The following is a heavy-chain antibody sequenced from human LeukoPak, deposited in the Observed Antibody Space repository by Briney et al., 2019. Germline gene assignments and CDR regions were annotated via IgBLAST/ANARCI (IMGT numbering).Heavy chain of an antibody. Sequence: GGSLRLSCAASGFTISSYSMNWVRQAPGKGLEWVSSISSSSSYIYYADSVKGRFTISRDNAKNSLYLQMNSLRAEDTAVYYCARDGGYSSGWFYYFDYWGQGTLVTVSS. V-gene: IGHV3-21*01. CDR3: ARDGGYSSGWFYYFDY. J-gene: IGHJ4*02. D-gene: IGHD6-19*01. CDR2: ISSSSSYI. CDR1: GFTISSYS.